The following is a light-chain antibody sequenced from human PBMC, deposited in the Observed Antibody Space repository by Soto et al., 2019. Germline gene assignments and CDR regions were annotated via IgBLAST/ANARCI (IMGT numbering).Light chain of an antibody. CDR1: SGHSSYA. V-gene: IGLV4-69*01. Sequence: QLVLTQSPSASASLGASVKLTCTLSSGHSSYAIAWHQQQPEKGPRYLMKLNSDGSHSKGDGIPDRFSGSSSGSERHLTISSLQSEDEADYYCQTWGTGILVFGGGTQLTVL. J-gene: IGLJ2*01. CDR3: QTWGTGILV. CDR2: LNSDGSH.